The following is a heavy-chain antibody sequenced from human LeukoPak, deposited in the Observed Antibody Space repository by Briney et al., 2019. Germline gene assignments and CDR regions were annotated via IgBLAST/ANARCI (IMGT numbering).Heavy chain of an antibody. CDR2: ISSSSSYI. V-gene: IGHV3-21*01. CDR3: AREERVKVGIAAATDY. Sequence: PGGSLRLSCAASGFTFSSYSMNWVRQAPGKGLEWVSSISSSSSYIYYADSVKGRFTISRDNAKNPLYLQMNSLRAEDTAVYYCAREERVKVGIAAATDYWGQGTLVTVSS. CDR1: GFTFSSYS. J-gene: IGHJ4*02. D-gene: IGHD6-13*01.